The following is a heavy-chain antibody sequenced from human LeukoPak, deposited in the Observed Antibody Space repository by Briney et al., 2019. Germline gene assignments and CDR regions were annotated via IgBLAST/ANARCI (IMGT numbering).Heavy chain of an antibody. CDR2: ISWNSGSI. V-gene: IGHV3-9*01. CDR1: EFTFHDYA. J-gene: IGHJ4*02. Sequence: PGGSLRLSCAASEFTFHDYAMHWVRQAPGKGLEWVSGISWNSGSIGYADSVKGRFIISRDNAKNSLYLQMNSLRAEDTALYYCAKDQTLYSSSCFDYWGQGTLVTVSS. D-gene: IGHD6-13*01. CDR3: AKDQTLYSSSCFDY.